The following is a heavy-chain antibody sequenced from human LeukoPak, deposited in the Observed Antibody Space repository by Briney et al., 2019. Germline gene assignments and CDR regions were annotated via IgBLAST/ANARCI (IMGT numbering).Heavy chain of an antibody. Sequence: PGRSLRLSCAASGFTFDDYAMHWVRQAPGKGLEWVSGISWNSGSIGYADSVKGRFTISRDNAKNSLYLQMNSLRAEDTALYYCAKGPVVGAGADYYYGMDVWGQGTTVTVSS. CDR3: AKGPVVGAGADYYYGMDV. CDR1: GFTFDDYA. V-gene: IGHV3-9*01. CDR2: ISWNSGSI. J-gene: IGHJ6*02. D-gene: IGHD1-26*01.